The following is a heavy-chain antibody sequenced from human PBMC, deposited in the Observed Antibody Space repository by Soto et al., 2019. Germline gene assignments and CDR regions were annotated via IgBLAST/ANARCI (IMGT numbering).Heavy chain of an antibody. CDR3: AYSSTPFDY. D-gene: IGHD6-13*01. J-gene: IGHJ4*02. V-gene: IGHV3-23*01. CDR1: GFTFGNYA. Sequence: GGSLRLSCITSGFTFGNYAMSWVRQAPGKGLEWVSAISGSGGSTYYADSVKGRFTISRDNSKNTLYLQMNSLRVEDTAVYYCAYSSTPFDYWGQGTLVTVSS. CDR2: ISGSGGST.